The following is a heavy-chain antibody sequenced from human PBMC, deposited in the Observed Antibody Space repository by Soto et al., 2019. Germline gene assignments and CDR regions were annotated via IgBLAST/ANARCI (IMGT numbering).Heavy chain of an antibody. Sequence: PGGSLRLSCAASGFTFSSYCIHWVRQAPGKGLEYVSAISGNGGTTYYASSVKGRFTISRDNSKNTVYLQMGSLRAADTAVYYCARGGSDYGDSDDAFDIWGQGTMVTVSS. CDR3: ARGGSDYGDSDDAFDI. V-gene: IGHV3-64*01. CDR2: ISGNGGTT. D-gene: IGHD4-17*01. J-gene: IGHJ3*02. CDR1: GFTFSSYC.